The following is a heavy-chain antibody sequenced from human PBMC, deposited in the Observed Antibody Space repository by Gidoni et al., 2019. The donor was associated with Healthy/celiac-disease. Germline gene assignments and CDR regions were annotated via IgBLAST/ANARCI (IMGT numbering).Heavy chain of an antibody. V-gene: IGHV5-51*01. D-gene: IGHD3-9*01. J-gene: IGHJ4*02. CDR1: GYSFTSYW. Sequence: EVQLVQSGAEVKKPGESLKISCKGSGYSFTSYWIGWVRQMPGKGMEWMGIIYPGNSDTRYSPSFQGQVTISADKSISTAYLQWSSLKASDTAMYYCARLVSPFDWLPATYFDYWGQGTLVTVSS. CDR2: IYPGNSDT. CDR3: ARLVSPFDWLPATYFDY.